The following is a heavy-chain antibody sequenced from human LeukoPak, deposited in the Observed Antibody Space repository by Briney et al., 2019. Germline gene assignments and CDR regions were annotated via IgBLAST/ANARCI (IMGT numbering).Heavy chain of an antibody. V-gene: IGHV3-23*01. CDR3: AKDMTNVTTGDFDI. J-gene: IGHJ3*02. Sequence: PGGSLRLSCAASGFTFSSYAMSWVRQAPGKGLQWVSAITGSGITTYYADSVKGRFTFSRDNSNNTLYLQMNSLRAEDTAVYYCAKDMTNVTTGDFDIWGQGTLVTVSS. CDR2: ITGSGITT. CDR1: GFTFSSYA. D-gene: IGHD4-17*01.